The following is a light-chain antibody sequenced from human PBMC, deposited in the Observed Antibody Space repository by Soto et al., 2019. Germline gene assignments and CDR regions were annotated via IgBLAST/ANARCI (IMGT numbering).Light chain of an antibody. CDR2: GAS. Sequence: ETVMTQSPATLSLSPGERATLSCRASQSLSNNLAWYQQKPGQPPTLLIHGASTRATGVPARFSGYGSGTDFTLTISSLQSEDFAVYFCQQYNTWPPGVTFGGGTRVEIK. V-gene: IGKV3-15*01. CDR3: QQYNTWPPGVT. J-gene: IGKJ4*01. CDR1: QSLSNN.